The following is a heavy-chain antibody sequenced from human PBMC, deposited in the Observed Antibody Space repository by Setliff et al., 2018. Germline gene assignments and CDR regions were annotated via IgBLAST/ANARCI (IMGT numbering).Heavy chain of an antibody. J-gene: IGHJ5*02. D-gene: IGHD3-22*01. CDR3: ARSQYYYDSSGYCVYWFDP. CDR2: IYWNDDE. CDR1: GFSLSTSGVG. V-gene: IGHV2-5*01. Sequence: SGPTLVNPTQTLTLTCTFSGFSLSTSGVGVGWIRQPPGKALEWLALIYWNDDERYSPSLSSRLTIIKDTSKNQVVLTMTNMDPVDTATYYCARSQYYYDSSGYCVYWFDPWGQGTLVTVSS.